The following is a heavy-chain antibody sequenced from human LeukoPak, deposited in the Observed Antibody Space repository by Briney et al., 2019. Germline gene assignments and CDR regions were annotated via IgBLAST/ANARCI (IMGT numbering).Heavy chain of an antibody. CDR3: ARVGYSSSWFNWFDP. Sequence: ASVKVSCKASGGTFSSYAISWVRQAPGQGLEWMGGIIPIFGTANYVQKFRGRVTITADESTSTAYMELSSLRSEDTAVYYCARVGYSSSWFNWFDPWGQGTLVTVSS. V-gene: IGHV1-69*13. D-gene: IGHD6-13*01. CDR2: IIPIFGTA. CDR1: GGTFSSYA. J-gene: IGHJ5*02.